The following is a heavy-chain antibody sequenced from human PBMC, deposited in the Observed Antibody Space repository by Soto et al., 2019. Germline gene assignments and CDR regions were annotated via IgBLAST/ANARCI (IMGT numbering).Heavy chain of an antibody. CDR3: ARGRPRGTGDLSWFDH. CDR1: GFSFSTYA. Sequence: QVQLVESGGGVVQPGTSLRLSCAASGFSFSTYAMQWVRQAPGKGLEWVAVISDDGNNKYYADIVKGRFTISRDNSKNTLYLQMNSLRDEDTAMYYCARGRPRGTGDLSWFDHWGQGTLVTVSS. V-gene: IGHV3-30-3*01. CDR2: ISDDGNNK. D-gene: IGHD2-21*02. J-gene: IGHJ5*02.